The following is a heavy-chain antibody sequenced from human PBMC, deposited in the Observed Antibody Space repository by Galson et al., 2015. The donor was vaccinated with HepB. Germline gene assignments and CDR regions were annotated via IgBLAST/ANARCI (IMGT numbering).Heavy chain of an antibody. D-gene: IGHD2-15*01. CDR3: ARGAVCSGGSCYILTARPYFDY. CDR1: GYTFTSYG. J-gene: IGHJ4*02. V-gene: IGHV1-18*01. CDR2: ISAYNGNT. Sequence: SVKVSCKASGYTFTSYGISWVRQAPGQGLEWMGWISAYNGNTNYAQKLQGRVTMTTDTSTSTAYMELRSLRSDDTAVYYCARGAVCSGGSCYILTARPYFDYWGQGTLVTVSS.